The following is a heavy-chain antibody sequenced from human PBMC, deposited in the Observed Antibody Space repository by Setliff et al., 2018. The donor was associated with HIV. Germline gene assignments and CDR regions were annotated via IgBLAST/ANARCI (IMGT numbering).Heavy chain of an antibody. CDR3: TRSHSTRDAFDI. Sequence: PGGSLRLSCAASGFTLSNYALNWVRQAPGKGLEWVSSISSSGSYIYYADSVKGRFTISRDHATSALYLQMDSLRAEDTALYYCTRSHSTRDAFDIWGQGTMVTVSS. V-gene: IGHV3-21*01. CDR1: GFTLSNYA. D-gene: IGHD2-2*01. CDR2: ISSSGSYI. J-gene: IGHJ3*02.